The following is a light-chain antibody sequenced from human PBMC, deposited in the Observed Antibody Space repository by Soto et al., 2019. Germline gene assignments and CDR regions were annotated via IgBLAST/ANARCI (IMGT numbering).Light chain of an antibody. CDR3: AAWDDSLNGYV. J-gene: IGLJ1*01. CDR2: TNE. V-gene: IGLV1-44*01. CDR1: SSNIGSNS. Sequence: QSVLTQPPSASGTPGQRVTISCSGSSSNIGSNSDYWYQQLSGTAPILLFDTNEQRPSGVLDRFSGFKSGTSASLAISGPQSEGEADFYCAAWDDSLNGYVFGTGRQGTVL.